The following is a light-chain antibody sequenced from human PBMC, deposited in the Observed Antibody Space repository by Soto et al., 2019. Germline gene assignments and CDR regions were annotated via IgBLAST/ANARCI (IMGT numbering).Light chain of an antibody. CDR2: EVS. CDR1: SSDVCSYNR. Sequence: QSVLTQPPSLSGSPGKSVTISFTGNSSDVCSYNRVSWYQQPPGTAPKLMIYEVSNRPSGVPDRFSGSKSGNTASLTISGLQAEDEADYYCSSYTSSSTSLYVFGTGTKVTVL. V-gene: IGLV2-18*02. CDR3: SSYTSSSTSLYV. J-gene: IGLJ1*01.